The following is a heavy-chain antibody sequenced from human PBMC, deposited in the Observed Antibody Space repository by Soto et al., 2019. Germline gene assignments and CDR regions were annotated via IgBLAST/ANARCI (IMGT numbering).Heavy chain of an antibody. CDR1: GFTFSSYD. J-gene: IGHJ6*02. D-gene: IGHD6-19*01. CDR3: ANGWAPSGRGYYYGMDV. Sequence: GGSLRRSCAASGFTFSSYDMSWVRQAPGKGLEWVSAISGSGGSTYYADSVKGRFTISRDNSKNTLYLQMNSLRAEDTAVYYCANGWAPSGRGYYYGMDVWGQGTTVTFS. CDR2: ISGSGGST. V-gene: IGHV3-23*01.